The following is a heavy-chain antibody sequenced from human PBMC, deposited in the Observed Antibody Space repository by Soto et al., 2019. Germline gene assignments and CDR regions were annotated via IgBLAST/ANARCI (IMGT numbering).Heavy chain of an antibody. CDR3: ARDGLPFALDI. CDR2: IKEDGSEE. J-gene: IGHJ3*02. V-gene: IGHV3-7*03. Sequence: GASLKISCAASGFTLSRHWMSWVRQAPGKGLEWVAKIKEDGSEENYVDSVKGRFTISRDNAKNSLYLQMNSLRAEDTAVYYCARDGLPFALDIWGQGTMVTVSS. D-gene: IGHD3-16*01. CDR1: GFTLSRHW.